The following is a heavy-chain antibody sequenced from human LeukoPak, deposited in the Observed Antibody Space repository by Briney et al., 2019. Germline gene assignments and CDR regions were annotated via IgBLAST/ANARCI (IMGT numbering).Heavy chain of an antibody. J-gene: IGHJ4*02. D-gene: IGHD3-22*01. Sequence: GASVKVSCKASGGTFSSYAISWVRQAPGQGLEWMGRIIPILGIANYAQKFQGRVTITADKSTSTAYMELSSLRSEDTAVYYCGRILGRSYDSSGYYGDYWGQGTLVTVSS. CDR3: GRILGRSYDSSGYYGDY. CDR1: GGTFSSYA. CDR2: IIPILGIA. V-gene: IGHV1-69*04.